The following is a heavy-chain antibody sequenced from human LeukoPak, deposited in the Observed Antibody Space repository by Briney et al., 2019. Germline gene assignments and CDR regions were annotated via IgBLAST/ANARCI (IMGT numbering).Heavy chain of an antibody. V-gene: IGHV3-23*01. CDR2: ISGGGSST. Sequence: GGSLRLSCTVSGFTVSSNSMSWVRQAPGKGLEWVSVISGGGSSTYYADSVKGRFTISRDDSRNTLYLQMNSLRAEDTAVYYCAKDAWFGGRWGQGTLVTVSS. D-gene: IGHD3-10*01. J-gene: IGHJ4*02. CDR1: GFTVSSNS. CDR3: AKDAWFGGR.